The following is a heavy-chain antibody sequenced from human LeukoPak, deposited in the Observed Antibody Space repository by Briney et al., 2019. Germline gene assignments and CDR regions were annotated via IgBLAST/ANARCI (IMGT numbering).Heavy chain of an antibody. V-gene: IGHV4-34*01. CDR1: GGSFSGYY. Sequence: SETLSLTCAVYGGSFSGYYWRWVRQPPGKGLEWIGEINHSGSTNSNPSLKSQVTISVDTSKNQFSLKLSSVTAADTAVYYCARGRRYYYGSGSYYTAGVDPWGQGTLVTVSS. CDR2: INHSGST. J-gene: IGHJ5*02. CDR3: ARGRRYYYGSGSYYTAGVDP. D-gene: IGHD3-10*01.